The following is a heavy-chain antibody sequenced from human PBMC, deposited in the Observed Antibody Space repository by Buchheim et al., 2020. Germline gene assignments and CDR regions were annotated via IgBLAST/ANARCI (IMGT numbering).Heavy chain of an antibody. V-gene: IGHV1-8*01. CDR2: MNSNSGNT. CDR3: ARAPPVLMVYAMGYNWFDP. D-gene: IGHD2-8*01. CDR1: GYTFTSYD. J-gene: IGHJ5*02. Sequence: QVQLVQSGAEVKKPGASVKVSCKASGYTFTSYDINWVRQATGQGLEWMGWMNSNSGNTGYAQNFQGRVTMTRNTSISTAYMELSSLRSEDTAVYYCARAPPVLMVYAMGYNWFDPWGQGTL.